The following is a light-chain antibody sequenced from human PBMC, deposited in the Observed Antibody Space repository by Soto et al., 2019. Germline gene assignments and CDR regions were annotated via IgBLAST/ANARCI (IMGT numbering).Light chain of an antibody. CDR3: QQRSNWPMST. J-gene: IGKJ5*01. V-gene: IGKV3-11*01. Sequence: VCTQSPATLSLSPGASATLSCRASQGVSSSLAWYHQKPGQAPRLLIYDASNRATGIPARFSGSGSGTDFTLTISSLETEDFAAYYCQQRSNWPMSTFGQGTRLEIK. CDR2: DAS. CDR1: QGVSSS.